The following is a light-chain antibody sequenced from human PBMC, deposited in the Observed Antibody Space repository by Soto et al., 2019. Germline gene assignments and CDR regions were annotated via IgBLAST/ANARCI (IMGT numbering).Light chain of an antibody. J-gene: IGKJ1*01. CDR2: GAS. CDR3: QQYNNWPRT. Sequence: EMVITHSPATLSVSPGERATLSCRASQSVSSNLAWYQQKPGQAPRLLIYGASTRATGIPARFSGSGSGTEFTLTISSLQSEDFAVYHCQQYNNWPRTFGQGTK. CDR1: QSVSSN. V-gene: IGKV3-15*01.